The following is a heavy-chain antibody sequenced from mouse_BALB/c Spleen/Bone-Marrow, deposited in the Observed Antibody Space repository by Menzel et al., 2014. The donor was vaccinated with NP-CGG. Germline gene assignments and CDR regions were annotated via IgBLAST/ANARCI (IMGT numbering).Heavy chain of an antibody. V-gene: IGHV10-1*02. D-gene: IGHD2-3*01. CDR2: IRSKSNNYAT. Sequence: EVKLVESGGGLVQPKGSLKLSCAASGFTFNTYAMNWVRQAPGKGLEWVARIRSKSNNYATYYADSVKDRFTISRDDSQSMLYLQMNNSKTEVTAMYYCVRSDDGWFAYWGQGTLVTVSA. CDR3: VRSDDGWFAY. J-gene: IGHJ3*01. CDR1: GFTFNTYA.